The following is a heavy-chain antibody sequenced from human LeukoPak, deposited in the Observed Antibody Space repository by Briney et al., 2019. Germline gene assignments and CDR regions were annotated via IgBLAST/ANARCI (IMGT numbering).Heavy chain of an antibody. J-gene: IGHJ3*02. V-gene: IGHV1-2*02. CDR1: GYTFTGYY. Sequence: ASVKVYCKASGYTFTGYYMHWVRQAPGQGLEWMGWINPNSGGTNYAQKFQGRVTMTRDTSISTAYMELSRLRSDDTAVYYCARVRSMGYDAFDIWGQGTMVTVSS. CDR2: INPNSGGT. CDR3: ARVRSMGYDAFDI. D-gene: IGHD5-12*01.